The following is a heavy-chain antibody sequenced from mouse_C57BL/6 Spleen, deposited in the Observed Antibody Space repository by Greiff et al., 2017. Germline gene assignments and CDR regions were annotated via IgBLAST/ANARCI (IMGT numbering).Heavy chain of an antibody. V-gene: IGHV2-6-1*01. D-gene: IGHD4-1*02. CDR1: GFSLTSYG. CDR2: IWSDGST. J-gene: IGHJ4*01. Sequence: QVQLKQSGPGLVAPSQSLSITCTVSGFSLTSYGVHWVRQPPGKGLEWLVVIWSDGSTTYNSALKSRLSISKDNSKSQVFLKMNSLQTDDTAMYYCARHSPTGTYYAMDYWGQGTSVTVSS. CDR3: ARHSPTGTYYAMDY.